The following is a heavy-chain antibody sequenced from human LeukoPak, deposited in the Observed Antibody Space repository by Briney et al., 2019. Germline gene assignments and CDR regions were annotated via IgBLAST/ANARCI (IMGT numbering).Heavy chain of an antibody. J-gene: IGHJ4*02. CDR1: GGSFSGYY. CDR3: ARGRGRGYYYDSSGYYSDFDY. D-gene: IGHD3-22*01. V-gene: IGHV4-59*01. Sequence: SETLSLTCAVYGGSFSGYYWSWIRQPPGKGLEWIGYIYYSGSTNYNPSLKSRVTISVDTSKNQFSLKLSSVTAADTAVYYCARGRGRGYYYDSSGYYSDFDYWGQGTLVTVSS. CDR2: IYYSGST.